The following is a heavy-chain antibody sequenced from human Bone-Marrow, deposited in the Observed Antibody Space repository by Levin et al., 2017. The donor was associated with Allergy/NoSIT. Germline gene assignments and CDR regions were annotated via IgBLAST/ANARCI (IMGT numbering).Heavy chain of an antibody. CDR1: GFTFSSYS. CDR3: ARDRRYFDWLYPDAFDI. CDR2: ISSSSSTI. Sequence: GGSLRLSCAASGFTFSSYSMNWVRQAPGKGLEWVSYISSSSSTIYYADSVKGRFTISRDNAKNSLYLQMNSLRAEDTAVYYCARDRRYFDWLYPDAFDIWGQGTMVTVSS. J-gene: IGHJ3*02. D-gene: IGHD3-9*01. V-gene: IGHV3-48*01.